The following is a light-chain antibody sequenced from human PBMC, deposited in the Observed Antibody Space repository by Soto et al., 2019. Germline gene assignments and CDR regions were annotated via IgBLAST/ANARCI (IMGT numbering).Light chain of an antibody. J-gene: IGKJ2*01. CDR1: QSVNNN. Sequence: EIILTQSPASLSVSPGERATLSCRASQSVNNNLAWYQQKPGQAPRLLIYGASTRATGIPGRFRGSGCGTEFTLTITSLQSEDFAVYFCQQYNNLPPDTFGQGTKLEIK. V-gene: IGKV3-15*01. CDR3: QQYNNLPPDT. CDR2: GAS.